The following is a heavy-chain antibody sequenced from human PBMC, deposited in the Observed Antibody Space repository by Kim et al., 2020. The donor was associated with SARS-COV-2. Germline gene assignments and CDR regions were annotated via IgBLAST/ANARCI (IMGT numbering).Heavy chain of an antibody. D-gene: IGHD3-3*01. CDR3: AKGAEWLFRMADY. V-gene: IGHV3-30*02. Sequence: YADSVKGRFTISRDDSKNTLYLKMNSLRAEDTAVYYCAKGAEWLFRMADYWGQGTLVTVSS. J-gene: IGHJ4*02.